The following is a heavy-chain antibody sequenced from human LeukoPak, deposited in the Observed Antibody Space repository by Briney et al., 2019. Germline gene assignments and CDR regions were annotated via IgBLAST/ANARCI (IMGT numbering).Heavy chain of an antibody. D-gene: IGHD2-2*01. V-gene: IGHV4-61*01. J-gene: IGHJ5*02. CDR3: ARTTEDCSSTSCYQYWFDP. CDR2: IYYSGST. Sequence: PSETLSLTCTVSGGSISSSTYYWNWIRQAPGKGLEWIGYIYYSGSTNYNPSLKSRVTISVDTSKNQISLKVRSATAADTAVYYCARTTEDCSSTSCYQYWFDPWGQGTLVTVSS. CDR1: GGSISSSTYY.